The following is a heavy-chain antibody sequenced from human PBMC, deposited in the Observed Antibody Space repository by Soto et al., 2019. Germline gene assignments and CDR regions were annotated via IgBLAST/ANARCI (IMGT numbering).Heavy chain of an antibody. CDR1: GYTFTSYA. D-gene: IGHD2-15*01. Sequence: QVQLVQSGAEVKKPGASVKVSCKASGYTFTSYAMHWVRQAPGQRLEWMGWINAGNGNTKYSQKFQGRVTITRDRSASTAYMELSSLRSEDTAVYYCARVPGGPDGPGDYWGQGTLVTVSS. CDR2: INAGNGNT. CDR3: ARVPGGPDGPGDY. V-gene: IGHV1-3*01. J-gene: IGHJ4*02.